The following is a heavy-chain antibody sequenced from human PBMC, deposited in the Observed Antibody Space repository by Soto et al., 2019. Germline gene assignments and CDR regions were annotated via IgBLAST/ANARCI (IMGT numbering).Heavy chain of an antibody. CDR2: INAGNGNT. CDR3: ARDVGDGYESWFDY. D-gene: IGHD5-12*01. V-gene: IGHV1-3*01. Sequence: GASVKVSCKASGYTFTSYAMHWVRQAPGQRLEWMGWINAGNGNTKYSQKFQGRVTITRDTSASTAYMELSSLRSEDTAVYYCARDVGDGYESWFDYWGQGTLVTVSS. J-gene: IGHJ4*02. CDR1: GYTFTSYA.